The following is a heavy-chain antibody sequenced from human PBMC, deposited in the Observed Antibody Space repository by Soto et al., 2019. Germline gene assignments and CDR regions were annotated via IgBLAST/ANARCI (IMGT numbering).Heavy chain of an antibody. CDR3: ARKYSSSSPLDYGMDV. CDR2: IYYSGST. D-gene: IGHD6-6*01. Sequence: ASETLSLTCTVSGGSISSYYWSWIRQPPGKGLEWIGYIYYSGSTNYNPSLKSRVTISVDTSKNQFSLKLSSVTAADTAVYYCARKYSSSSPLDYGMDVWGQGTTVTSP. V-gene: IGHV4-59*01. J-gene: IGHJ6*02. CDR1: GGSISSYY.